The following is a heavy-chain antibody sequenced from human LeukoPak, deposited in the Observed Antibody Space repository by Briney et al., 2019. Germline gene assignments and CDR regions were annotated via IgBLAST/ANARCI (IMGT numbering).Heavy chain of an antibody. CDR3: XXXXSXVTTWYYFDY. V-gene: IGHV3-33*01. Sequence: PGGSLRLSCAASGFTFSSYGMHWVRQAPGKGLEWVAVIWYDGSNKYYADSVKGRFTISRDNSKNTLYLQMNSLRAEDTAVYYXXXXXSXVTTWYYFDYWGQGTLVTVSS. D-gene: IGHD4-17*01. CDR1: GFTFSSYG. CDR2: IWYDGSNK. J-gene: IGHJ4*02.